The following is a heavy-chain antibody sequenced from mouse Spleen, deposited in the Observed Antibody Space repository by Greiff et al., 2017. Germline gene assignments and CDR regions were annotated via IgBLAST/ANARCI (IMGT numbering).Heavy chain of an antibody. Sequence: QVQLQQPGAELVRPGTSVKLSCKASGYTFTSYWMHWVKQRPGQGLEWIGVIDPSDSYTNYNQKFKGKATLTVDTSSSTAYMQLSSLTSEDSAVYYCARRDYGYLSYFDYWGQGTTLTVSS. CDR2: IDPSDSYT. CDR3: ARRDYGYLSYFDY. J-gene: IGHJ2*01. D-gene: IGHD1-2*01. V-gene: IGHV1-59*01. CDR1: GYTFTSYW.